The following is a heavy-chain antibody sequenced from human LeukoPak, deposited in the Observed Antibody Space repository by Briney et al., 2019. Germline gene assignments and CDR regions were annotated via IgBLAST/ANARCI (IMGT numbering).Heavy chain of an antibody. CDR1: GFTFDDYA. Sequence: SLRLSCAASGFTFDDYAMHWVRQAPGKGLEWVSGISWNSGSMGYADSVKGRFTISKDNAKNSLYLQMNSLRTEDTAVYYCTRRFDYWGQGTLVTVSS. CDR2: ISWNSGSM. J-gene: IGHJ4*02. V-gene: IGHV3-9*01. CDR3: TRRFDY.